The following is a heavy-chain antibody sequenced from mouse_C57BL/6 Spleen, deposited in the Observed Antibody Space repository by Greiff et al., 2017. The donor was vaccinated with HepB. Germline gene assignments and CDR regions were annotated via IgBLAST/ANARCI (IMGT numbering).Heavy chain of an antibody. J-gene: IGHJ4*01. CDR3: ARRYYGSMDY. CDR1: GFTFSDYY. Sequence: DVHLVESEGGLVQPGSSMKLSCTASGFTFSDYYMAWVRQVPEKGLEWVANINYDGSSTYYLDSLKSRFIISRDNAKNILYLQMSSLKSEDTATYYCARRYYGSMDYWGQGTSVTVSS. V-gene: IGHV5-16*01. D-gene: IGHD1-1*01. CDR2: INYDGSST.